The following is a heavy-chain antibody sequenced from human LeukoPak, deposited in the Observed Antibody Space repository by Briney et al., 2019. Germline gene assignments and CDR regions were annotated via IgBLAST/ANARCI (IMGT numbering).Heavy chain of an antibody. CDR1: GGSFSGYY. J-gene: IGHJ4*02. CDR2: INHSGST. CDR3: ARGLYYYGSGSYYLDY. D-gene: IGHD3-10*01. Sequence: SETLSLTCAVYGGSFSGYYWSWVRQPPGKGLEWIGEINHSGSTNYNPSLKSRVTISVDTSKNQFSLKLSSVTAADTAVYYCARGLYYYGSGSYYLDYWGQGTLVTVSS. V-gene: IGHV4-34*01.